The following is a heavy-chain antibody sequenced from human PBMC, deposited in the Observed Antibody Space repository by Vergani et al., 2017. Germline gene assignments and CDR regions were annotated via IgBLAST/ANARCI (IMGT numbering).Heavy chain of an antibody. CDR1: GFTFDDYA. Sequence: VQLVESGGGLVQPGRSLRLSCAASGFTFDDYAMHWVRQAPGKGLEWVAVISYDGSNKYYADSVKGRFTISRDNSKNTLYLQMNSLRAEDTAVYYCAKEQYYYVSSGYLDYWGQGTLVTVSS. J-gene: IGHJ4*02. D-gene: IGHD3-22*01. CDR2: ISYDGSNK. CDR3: AKEQYYYVSSGYLDY. V-gene: IGHV3-30*18.